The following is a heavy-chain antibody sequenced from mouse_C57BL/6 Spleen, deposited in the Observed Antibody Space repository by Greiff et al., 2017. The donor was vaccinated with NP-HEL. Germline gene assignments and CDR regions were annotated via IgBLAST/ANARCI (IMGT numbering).Heavy chain of an antibody. J-gene: IGHJ3*01. D-gene: IGHD2-4*01. CDR3: ARGGYYDYDGAWCAY. CDR2: ISYDGSN. V-gene: IGHV3-6*01. CDR1: GYSITSGYY. Sequence: EVKLQQSGPGLVKPSQSLSLTCSVTGYSITSGYYWNWIRQFPGNKLEWMGYISYDGSNNYNPSLKNRISLTRDTSKNQFFLKLNSVTTEDTATYYCARGGYYDYDGAWCAYWGQGTLVTVSA.